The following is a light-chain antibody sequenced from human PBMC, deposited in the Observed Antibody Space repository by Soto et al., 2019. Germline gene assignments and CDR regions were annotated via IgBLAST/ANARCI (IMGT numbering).Light chain of an antibody. Sequence: QSALTQPPSASGSPGQSVTISCNVTSSDVGAYNYVSWYQQYPGKAPKLMIYEVSKRPSGVPDRFSGSKSGNTASLTVSGLQTEDEADHHCTSYVGSDIWVFGGGTKVTVL. CDR1: SSDVGAYNY. J-gene: IGLJ3*02. CDR3: TSYVGSDIWV. CDR2: EVS. V-gene: IGLV2-8*01.